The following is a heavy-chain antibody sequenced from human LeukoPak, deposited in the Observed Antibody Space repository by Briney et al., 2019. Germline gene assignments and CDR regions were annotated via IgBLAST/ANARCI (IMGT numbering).Heavy chain of an antibody. CDR2: MNPNSGNT. Sequence: ASVKVSCKTSGYTFINYDINWVRQATGQGLEWMGWMNPNSGNTGYAQKFQGRVTVTRDTSTSTVHMELSGLRSEDTAVYYCARDQEGFDYWGQGTLVTVSS. CDR1: GYTFINYD. V-gene: IGHV1-8*01. J-gene: IGHJ4*02. CDR3: ARDQEGFDY.